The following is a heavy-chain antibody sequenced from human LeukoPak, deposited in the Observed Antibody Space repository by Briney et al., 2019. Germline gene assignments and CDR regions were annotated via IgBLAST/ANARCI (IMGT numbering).Heavy chain of an antibody. D-gene: IGHD3-16*01. J-gene: IGHJ4*02. CDR3: AKVGGVIDY. CDR1: GFTFSSYW. V-gene: IGHV3-23*01. Sequence: GGSLRLSCAASGFTFSSYWMHWVRQAPGKGLGWVSAISGSGGSTYYADSVKGRFTISRDNSKNTLYLQMNSLRAEDTAVYYCAKVGGVIDYWGQGTLVTVSS. CDR2: ISGSGGST.